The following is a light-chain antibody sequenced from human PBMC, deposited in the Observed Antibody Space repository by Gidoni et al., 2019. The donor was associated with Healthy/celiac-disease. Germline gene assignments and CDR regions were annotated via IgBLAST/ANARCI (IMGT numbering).Light chain of an antibody. Sequence: DIVMNQPPLSLPVTPGEPSSISCRSSQSLLHSNGYNYLDWYLQKPGQSPQLLIYLGSNRASGVPDRFSGSGSGTDFTLKISRVEAEDVGVYYCMQALQTPPTFGGGTKVEIK. J-gene: IGKJ4*01. CDR2: LGS. CDR1: QSLLHSNGYNY. CDR3: MQALQTPPT. V-gene: IGKV2-28*01.